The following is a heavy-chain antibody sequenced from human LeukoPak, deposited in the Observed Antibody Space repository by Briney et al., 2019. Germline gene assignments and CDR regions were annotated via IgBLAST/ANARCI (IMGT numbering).Heavy chain of an antibody. D-gene: IGHD3-16*01. J-gene: IGHJ4*02. CDR2: IDWNDNK. CDR3: APSGPGSNYAYNR. CDR1: GFSLSTHKIR. V-gene: IGHV2-70*04. Sequence: QTLTLTCTFSGFSLSTHKIRVSWFRQPPGKALEWLARIDWNDNKLYSTSLETRLTISMTTSKNQVVLTMTNMAPVDTATYYCAPSGPGSNYAYNRWGQGILVTVSS.